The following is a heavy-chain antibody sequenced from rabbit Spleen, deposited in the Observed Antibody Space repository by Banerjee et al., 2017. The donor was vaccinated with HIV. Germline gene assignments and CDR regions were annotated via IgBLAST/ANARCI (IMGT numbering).Heavy chain of an antibody. CDR1: GFSFSDRDV. CDR3: ARDAGTSFSTYGMDL. J-gene: IGHJ6*01. CDR2: INTATGKA. V-gene: IGHV1S45*01. D-gene: IGHD8-1*01. Sequence: QEQLEESGGGLVKPEGSLTLTCKASGFSFSDRDVMCWVRQAPGKGLEWIACINTATGKAVYASWAKGRFTISKTSSTTVTLQMTSLPVADTATYFCARDAGTSFSTYGMDLWGPGTLVTVS.